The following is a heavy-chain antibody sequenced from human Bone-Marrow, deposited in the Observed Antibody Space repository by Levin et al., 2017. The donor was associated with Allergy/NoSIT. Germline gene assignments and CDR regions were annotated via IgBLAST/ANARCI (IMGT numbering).Heavy chain of an antibody. Sequence: SETLSLTCTVSGGSIGSYYWSWIRQPPGKGLEWIGFIHNSGNTNYNPSLKSRGTISVDTSKDQFSLTVTSVTAADTAVYYCARSYDYVWGIYRHAFDIWGQGTVVTVSS. CDR2: IHNSGNT. D-gene: IGHD3-16*02. CDR3: ARSYDYVWGIYRHAFDI. CDR1: GGSIGSYY. V-gene: IGHV4-4*08. J-gene: IGHJ3*02.